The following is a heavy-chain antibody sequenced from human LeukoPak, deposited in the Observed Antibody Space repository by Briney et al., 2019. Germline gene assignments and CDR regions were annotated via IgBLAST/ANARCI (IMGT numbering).Heavy chain of an antibody. Sequence: SETLSLTCTVSGGSINSYYWSWIRQPPGKGLEWIGYIYYSGSTNYNPSLKSRVTISVDTSKNQFSLKLSSVTAADTAVYYCARHRVRGVVFDYWGQGTLVTVSS. CDR2: IYYSGST. J-gene: IGHJ4*02. V-gene: IGHV4-59*08. CDR3: ARHRVRGVVFDY. CDR1: GGSINSYY. D-gene: IGHD3-10*01.